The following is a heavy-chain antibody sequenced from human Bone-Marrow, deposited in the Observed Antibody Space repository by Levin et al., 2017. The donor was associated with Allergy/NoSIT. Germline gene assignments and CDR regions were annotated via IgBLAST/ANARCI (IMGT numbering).Heavy chain of an antibody. D-gene: IGHD6-13*01. CDR1: GGSISSYY. CDR2: IYYSGST. CDR3: ARGHSGYSSDY. V-gene: IGHV4-59*08. J-gene: IGHJ4*02. Sequence: PGGSLRLSCTVSGGSISSYYWSWIRQPPGKGLEWIGYIYYSGSTNYNPSLKSRVTISVDTSKNQFSLKLSSVTAADTAVYYCARGHSGYSSDYWGQGTLVTVSS.